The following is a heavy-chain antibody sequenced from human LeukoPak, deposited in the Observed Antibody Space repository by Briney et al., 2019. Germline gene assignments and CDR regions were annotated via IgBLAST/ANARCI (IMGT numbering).Heavy chain of an antibody. CDR2: INHSGST. J-gene: IGHJ4*02. D-gene: IGHD2-15*01. Sequence: SETLSLTCAVYGGSFSGYYWSWIRQPPGKGLEWIGEINHSGSTNYNPSLKSRVTISVDTSKNQFSLKLSTVTAADTAVYYCARATVAATLRSFDYWGQGTLVTVSS. CDR1: GGSFSGYY. CDR3: ARATVAATLRSFDY. V-gene: IGHV4-34*01.